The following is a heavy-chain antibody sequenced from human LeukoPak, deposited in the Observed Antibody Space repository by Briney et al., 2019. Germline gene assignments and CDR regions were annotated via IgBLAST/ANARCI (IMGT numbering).Heavy chain of an antibody. CDR1: GFTFSSYG. J-gene: IGHJ6*03. CDR2: IWYDGSNK. Sequence: GGSLRLSCAASGFTFSSYGMHWVRQAPGKGLEWVAVIWYDGSNKYYADSVKGRFTISRDNSKNTLYLQMNSLRAEDTAVYYCAKEDQHYSYMDVWGKGTTVTVAS. CDR3: AKEDQHYSYMDV. V-gene: IGHV3-33*06. D-gene: IGHD2-2*01.